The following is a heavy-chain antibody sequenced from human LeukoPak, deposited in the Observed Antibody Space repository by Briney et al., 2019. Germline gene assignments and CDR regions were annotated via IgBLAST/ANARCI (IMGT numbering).Heavy chain of an antibody. CDR2: MSNSGST. V-gene: IGHV4-39*01. CDR1: GGAISSSSYY. Sequence: SETLSLTCTVSGGAISSSSYYWGWIRQSPGKGLEWIGTMSNSGSTYYNPSLKSRVTISGDTAKNQFSLKLSSVTAADTAVYYCARRSQAAAGRGIDYWGQGTLVTVSS. D-gene: IGHD6-13*01. CDR3: ARRSQAAAGRGIDY. J-gene: IGHJ4*02.